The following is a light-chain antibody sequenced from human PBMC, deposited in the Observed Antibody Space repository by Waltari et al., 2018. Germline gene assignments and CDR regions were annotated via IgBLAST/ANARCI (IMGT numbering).Light chain of an antibody. J-gene: IGKJ5*01. V-gene: IGKV3D-20*01. CDR2: DAS. Sequence: EIVLTQSPATLSLSPGKRATLSCGASQSISSSYLAWYQQKPGLAPRLLIYDASSRATGIPDRFSGSGSGTDFTLTVSRLEPEDFAVYYCQQYDTSPITFGQGTRLEIK. CDR3: QQYDTSPIT. CDR1: QSISSSY.